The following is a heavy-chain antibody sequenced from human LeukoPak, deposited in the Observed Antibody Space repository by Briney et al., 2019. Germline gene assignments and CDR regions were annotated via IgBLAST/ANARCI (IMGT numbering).Heavy chain of an antibody. CDR2: MKPDGSER. D-gene: IGHD3-16*01. CDR1: GLTFSGYW. J-gene: IGHJ6*02. CDR3: AKNGGPHGMDV. Sequence: GGSLRLSCAASGLTFSGYWMNWVRQAPGKGLEWVANMKPDGSERYYVDSVKGRFSISRDNAKNSLHLQMYSLRVEDTAVYYCAKNGGPHGMDVWGLGTTVTVSS. V-gene: IGHV3-7*02.